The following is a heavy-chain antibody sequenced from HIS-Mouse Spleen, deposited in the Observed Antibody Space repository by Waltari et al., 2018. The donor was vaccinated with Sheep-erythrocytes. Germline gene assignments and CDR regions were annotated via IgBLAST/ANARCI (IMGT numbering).Heavy chain of an antibody. Sequence: QVQLVESGGGVVHPGRSLRLSCAASGFTCSSYGMHWVRQAPGKGLEWVAVISYDGSNKYYADSVKGRFTISRDNSKNTLYLQMNSLRAEDTAVYYCAKVGATGWFDPWGQGTLVTVSS. V-gene: IGHV3-30*18. D-gene: IGHD1-26*01. J-gene: IGHJ5*02. CDR2: ISYDGSNK. CDR3: AKVGATGWFDP. CDR1: GFTCSSYG.